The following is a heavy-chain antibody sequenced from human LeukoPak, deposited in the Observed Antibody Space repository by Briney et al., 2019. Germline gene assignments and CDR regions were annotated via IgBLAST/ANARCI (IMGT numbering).Heavy chain of an antibody. CDR1: RYRFIDYW. V-gene: IGHV5-51*01. CDR2: IYPGDSDT. Sequence: GESLKISCQGFRYRFIDYWVGWVRQLPGKGLEWMGIIYPGDSDTRYSPSFQGQVTISADKSISTAYLQWSSLKASDTGMYYCARQDPFDYWGQGTLVTVSS. CDR3: ARQDPFDY. J-gene: IGHJ4*02.